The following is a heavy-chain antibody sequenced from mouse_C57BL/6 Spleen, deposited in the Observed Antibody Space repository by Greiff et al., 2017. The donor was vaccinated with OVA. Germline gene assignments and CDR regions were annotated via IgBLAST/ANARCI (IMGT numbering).Heavy chain of an antibody. V-gene: IGHV6-3*01. J-gene: IGHJ2*01. CDR3: TTYYSIH. CDR2: IRLKSDNYAT. Sequence: EVQGVESGGGLVQPGGSMKLSCVASGFTFSNYWMNWVRQSPEKGLEWVAQIRLKSDNYATHYAESVKGRFTISRDDSKSSVYLQMNNLRAEDTGIYYCTTYYSIHWGQGTTLTVSS. CDR1: GFTFSNYW. D-gene: IGHD2-5*01.